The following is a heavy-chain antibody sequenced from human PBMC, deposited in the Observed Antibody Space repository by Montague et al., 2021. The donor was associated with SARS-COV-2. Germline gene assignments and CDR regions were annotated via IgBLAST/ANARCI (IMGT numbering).Heavy chain of an antibody. D-gene: IGHD3-3*01. CDR3: ARGDFGVVIIPYYYFCMDV. V-gene: IGHV4-39*01. Sequence: SETLSLTCTVSGGSISSSSYYWGWIRQPPGKGLEWIGNKYYSGSTYYNPSLKSRVTISVDTSKNQFSLRLSSVTAADTAVYYCARGDFGVVIIPYYYFCMDVWGKGTTVTVPS. CDR1: GGSISSSSYY. J-gene: IGHJ6*03. CDR2: KYYSGST.